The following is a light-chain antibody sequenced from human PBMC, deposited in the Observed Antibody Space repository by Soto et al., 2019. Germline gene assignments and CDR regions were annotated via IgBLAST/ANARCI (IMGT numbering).Light chain of an antibody. CDR1: GSDIGGYNF. V-gene: IGLV2-8*01. CDR3: SSYAGTNNRYV. Sequence: QSVLTQPPSASGSPGQSVTISCTGTGSDIGGYNFVSWYQQHPGKVPKLIIYEVNKRPSGVPDRFSGSKSGNTASLTVSGIQADDEADYYCSSYAGTNNRYVFGTGTKLTVL. J-gene: IGLJ1*01. CDR2: EVN.